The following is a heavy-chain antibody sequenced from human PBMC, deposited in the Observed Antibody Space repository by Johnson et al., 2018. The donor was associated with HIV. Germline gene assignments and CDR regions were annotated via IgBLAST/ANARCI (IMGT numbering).Heavy chain of an antibody. CDR2: IRYDGSNK. V-gene: IGHV3-30*02. CDR3: AKDISSWGAFDI. D-gene: IGHD6-13*01. CDR1: GFTFSNYG. Sequence: QVQLVESGGGVVQPGRSLRLSCAASGFTFSNYGMHWVRQAPGKGLEWVAFIRYDGSNKYYADSVNGRFTIARDYSKNTLFLQMNSLRAEDTALYYCAKDISSWGAFDIWGQGTMVTVSS. J-gene: IGHJ3*02.